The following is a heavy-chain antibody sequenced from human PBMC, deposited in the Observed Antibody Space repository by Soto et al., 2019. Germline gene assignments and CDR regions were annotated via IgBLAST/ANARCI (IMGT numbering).Heavy chain of an antibody. CDR3: AADRYRRYCSGGSCYHDAFDI. D-gene: IGHD2-15*01. J-gene: IGHJ3*02. V-gene: IGHV1-58*02. CDR1: GFTFTSSA. Sequence: SVKVSCKASGFTFTSSAMQLVRQARGQRLEWIGWIVVGSGNTNYAQKFQERVTITRDMSTSTAYMELSSLRSEDTAVYYCAADRYRRYCSGGSCYHDAFDIWGQGTMVTVSS. CDR2: IVVGSGNT.